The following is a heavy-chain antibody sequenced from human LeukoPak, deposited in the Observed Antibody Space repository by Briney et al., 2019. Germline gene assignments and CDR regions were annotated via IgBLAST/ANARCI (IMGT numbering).Heavy chain of an antibody. CDR1: GFTFGSYA. D-gene: IGHD2-8*01. J-gene: IGHJ4*02. V-gene: IGHV3-23*01. CDR3: AKQSYARSLGE. CDR2: ISGSGGIT. Sequence: GGSLRLSCAASGFTFGSYAIYWVRQAPGKGLEWVSGISGSGGITYFAGSVKGRFTISRDNSKNTVYLQMSSLRVEDTAVYYCAKQSYARSLGEGGPGTLVSVSS.